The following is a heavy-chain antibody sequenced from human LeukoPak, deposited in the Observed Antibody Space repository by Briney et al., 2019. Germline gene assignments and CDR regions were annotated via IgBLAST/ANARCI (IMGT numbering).Heavy chain of an antibody. V-gene: IGHV4-59*08. D-gene: IGHD3-22*01. CDR2: IFYSGST. Sequence: PSETLSLTCSVSGGFINSYYWSWIRQPPGKGLEWIGYIFYSGSTNYNPSLKSRVTISVDTSKNQFSLKLSSVTAADTAVYYCARLQFGSGNYHEVDHWGQGTLVTVSS. CDR1: GGFINSYY. J-gene: IGHJ4*02. CDR3: ARLQFGSGNYHEVDH.